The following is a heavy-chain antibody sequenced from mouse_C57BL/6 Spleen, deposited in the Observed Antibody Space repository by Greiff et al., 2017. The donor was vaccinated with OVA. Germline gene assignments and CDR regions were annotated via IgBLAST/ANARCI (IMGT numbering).Heavy chain of an antibody. J-gene: IGHJ2*01. CDR1: GYTFTSYW. V-gene: IGHV1-64*01. Sequence: VQLQQPGAELVKPGASVKLSCKASGYTFTSYWMHWVKQRPGQGLEWIGMIHPNSGSTNYNEKFKSKATLTVDKSSSTAYMQLSSLTSEDSAVYYCARGEGYSNYLDYWGQGTTLTVSS. D-gene: IGHD2-5*01. CDR3: ARGEGYSNYLDY. CDR2: IHPNSGST.